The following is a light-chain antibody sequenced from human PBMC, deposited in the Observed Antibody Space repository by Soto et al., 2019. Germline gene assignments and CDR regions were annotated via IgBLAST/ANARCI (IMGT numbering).Light chain of an antibody. J-gene: IGKJ2*01. V-gene: IGKV3-20*01. CDR2: GAS. CDR3: QRYGGSPPFT. Sequence: EIVLTQSPGTLSLSPGETATLSCRASQRVSNSYLAWYPKKPGQAPRLLIYGASSRAAGIPDRFSGSGSGTDFTLTISRLEPEDFAVYFCQRYGGSPPFTFGQGTKVEI. CDR1: QRVSNSY.